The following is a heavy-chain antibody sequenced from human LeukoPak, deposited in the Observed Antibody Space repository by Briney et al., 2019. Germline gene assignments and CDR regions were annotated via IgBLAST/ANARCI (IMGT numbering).Heavy chain of an antibody. J-gene: IGHJ4*02. CDR3: AKFRVSGWRSNYFDY. CDR2: FSGGGGST. CDR1: GFAFSSHG. D-gene: IGHD6-19*01. Sequence: GGSLRLSCAASGFAFSSHGMNWVRQAPGKGLEWVSSFSGGGGSTYYADSVKGRFTISRDNSKNTLYLQMNSLRTEDTAVYYCAKFRVSGWRSNYFDYWGQGTLVTVSS. V-gene: IGHV3-23*01.